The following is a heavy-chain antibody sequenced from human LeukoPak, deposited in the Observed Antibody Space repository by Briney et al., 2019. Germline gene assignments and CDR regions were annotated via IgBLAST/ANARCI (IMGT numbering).Heavy chain of an antibody. CDR1: GFTFSSYG. V-gene: IGHV3-23*01. Sequence: GGSLRLSCAASGFTFSSYGMSWVRQAPGKGLEWVSAISGSGGSIYYADSVKGRFTISRDNSKNMLYLQMNSLRAEDTAVYYCAKKSTHLYSSGWYGFDYWGQGTLVTVSS. CDR3: AKKSTHLYSSGWYGFDY. CDR2: ISGSGGSI. D-gene: IGHD6-19*01. J-gene: IGHJ4*02.